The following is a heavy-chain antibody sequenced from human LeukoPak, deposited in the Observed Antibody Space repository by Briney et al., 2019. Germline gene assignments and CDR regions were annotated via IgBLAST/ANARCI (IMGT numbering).Heavy chain of an antibody. J-gene: IGHJ4*02. D-gene: IGHD1-26*01. CDR2: INHSGST. CDR3: ARKLRRGRNFDY. CDR1: GGSISSGGYY. V-gene: IGHV4-30-2*01. Sequence: PSQTLSLTCTVSGGSISSGGYYWSWIRQPPGKGLEWIGEINHSGSTNYNPSLKSRVTISVDTSKNQFSLKLSSVTAADTAVYYCARKLRRGRNFDYWGQGTLVTVSS.